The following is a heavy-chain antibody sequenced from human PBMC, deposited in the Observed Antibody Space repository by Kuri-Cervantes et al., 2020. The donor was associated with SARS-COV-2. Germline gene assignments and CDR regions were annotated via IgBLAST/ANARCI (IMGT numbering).Heavy chain of an antibody. Sequence: ASVKVSCKASGYTLTSYAMNWVRQAPGQGLEWLGWVDTNTFIATYAQGFTGRFVFSLDTSVSTAYLQISSLKAEDTAVYYCGGGYCSNGVCLDSWGQGTLVTVSS. CDR2: VDTNTFIA. CDR1: GYTLTSYA. CDR3: GGGYCSNGVCLDS. J-gene: IGHJ4*02. D-gene: IGHD2-8*01. V-gene: IGHV7-4-1*02.